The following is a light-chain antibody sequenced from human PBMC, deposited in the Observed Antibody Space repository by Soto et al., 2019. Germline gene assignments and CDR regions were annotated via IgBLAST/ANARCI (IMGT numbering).Light chain of an antibody. V-gene: IGKV3-11*01. CDR3: QQRTTWLGT. Sequence: EIVLTQSPVTLSLSPGERATLSCRASQSVSRYLAWYQQKPGQAPRLLIYDTSIRATGIPARFSGSGSGTDFPLTINSLDPEDFAIYYCQQRTTWLGTFGQGTKVEIK. J-gene: IGKJ1*01. CDR2: DTS. CDR1: QSVSRY.